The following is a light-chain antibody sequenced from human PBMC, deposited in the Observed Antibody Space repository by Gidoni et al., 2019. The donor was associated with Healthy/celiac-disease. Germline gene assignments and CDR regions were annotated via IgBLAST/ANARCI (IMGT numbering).Light chain of an antibody. CDR1: QTVNTW. Sequence: DIQMTQSPSTLSASVGDRVTITCRANQTVNTWLAGYQQKPGKAPNLLIYRASSLKSGVPSRFSGSGSETEFTLTISSLQPDDLATYYCQQYNIFPWSFGQGTRFEIK. J-gene: IGKJ1*01. CDR3: QQYNIFPWS. V-gene: IGKV1-5*03. CDR2: RAS.